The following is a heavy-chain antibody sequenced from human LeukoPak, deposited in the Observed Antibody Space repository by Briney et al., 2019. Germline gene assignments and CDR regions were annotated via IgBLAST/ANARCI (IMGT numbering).Heavy chain of an antibody. J-gene: IGHJ4*02. CDR1: GLTFSSYT. D-gene: IGHD3-22*01. V-gene: IGHV3-21*01. Sequence: GGSLRLSCAASGLTFSSYTMNWVRQAPGKGLEWVSSISSSSSYIYYADSVKGRFTISRDNAKNSLYLQMNSLRAEDTAVYYCARDYYDSSGYYYWGQGTLVTVSS. CDR2: ISSSSSYI. CDR3: ARDYYDSSGYYY.